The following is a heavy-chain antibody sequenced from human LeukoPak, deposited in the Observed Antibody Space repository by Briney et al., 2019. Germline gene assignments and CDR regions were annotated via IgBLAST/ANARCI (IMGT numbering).Heavy chain of an antibody. Sequence: SETLSLTCTVSGGSISSGGYYWSWIRQHPGKGLEWIGYIYYSGSTYYNPSLKSRVTISVDTSKNQFSLKLSSVTAADTAVYYCARGRYYYDSSGSLDYWGQGTLVTVSS. CDR1: GGSISSGGYY. J-gene: IGHJ4*02. CDR2: IYYSGST. V-gene: IGHV4-31*03. CDR3: ARGRYYYDSSGSLDY. D-gene: IGHD3-22*01.